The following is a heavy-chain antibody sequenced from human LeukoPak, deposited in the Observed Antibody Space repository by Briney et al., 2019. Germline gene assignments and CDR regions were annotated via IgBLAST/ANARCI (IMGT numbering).Heavy chain of an antibody. CDR3: ARARYCSSTSCYPGDI. CDR1: GYTFTGYY. D-gene: IGHD2-2*01. J-gene: IGHJ3*02. CDR2: INPNSGGT. Sequence: ASVKVSCKASGYTFTGYYMHWVRQAPGQGLERMGWINPNSGGTNYAQKFQGRVTMTRDTSISTAYMELSRLRSDDTAVYYCARARYCSSTSCYPGDIWGQGTMVTVSS. V-gene: IGHV1-2*02.